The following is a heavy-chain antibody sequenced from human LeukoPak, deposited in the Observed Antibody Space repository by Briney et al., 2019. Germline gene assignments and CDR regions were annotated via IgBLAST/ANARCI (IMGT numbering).Heavy chain of an antibody. CDR3: VSMVRGIGY. V-gene: IGHV3-30*02. Sequence: GGSLRLPCAASGFTFSNHAMHWVRQAPGKGLEWVTLVWYDGNRKYYADSVKGRLTISRDNSKNSVYLQLNSLRPEDTAMYYCVSMVRGIGYWGQGTLVTVSS. J-gene: IGHJ4*02. D-gene: IGHD3-10*01. CDR2: VWYDGNRK. CDR1: GFTFSNHA.